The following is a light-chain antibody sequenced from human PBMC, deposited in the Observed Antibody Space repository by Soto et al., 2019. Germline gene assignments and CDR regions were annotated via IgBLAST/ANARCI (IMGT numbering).Light chain of an antibody. CDR3: CSYAGSYTYV. V-gene: IGLV2-11*01. CDR2: DVS. CDR1: NSDVGGYNY. Sequence: QSALTQPRSVSGSPGQSVTISCTGTNSDVGGYNYVSWYQQHPGKAPKLMIYDVSKRPSGVPDRFSGSKSGNTASLTISGLQAEDEADYYCCSYAGSYTYVFGTGTKVIVL. J-gene: IGLJ1*01.